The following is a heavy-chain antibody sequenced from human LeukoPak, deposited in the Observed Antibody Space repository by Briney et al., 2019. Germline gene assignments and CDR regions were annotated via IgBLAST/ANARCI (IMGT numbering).Heavy chain of an antibody. J-gene: IGHJ4*02. D-gene: IGHD5-24*01. V-gene: IGHV3-9*01. Sequence: RRSLRVSCAASGFTFDDYAMHWVRQAPGEGLGWVSGISWNSGSIGYADSVKRRFTISRDDAKNSLYLQMNSLRAEDTAVYYCARSTKEMALLSYWGQGTLVTVSS. CDR3: ARSTKEMALLSY. CDR2: ISWNSGSI. CDR1: GFTFDDYA.